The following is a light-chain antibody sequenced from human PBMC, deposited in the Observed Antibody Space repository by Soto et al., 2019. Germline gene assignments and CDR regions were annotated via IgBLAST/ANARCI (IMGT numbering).Light chain of an antibody. CDR2: DVS. V-gene: IGLV2-14*01. CDR3: SSYTSSSTLYV. J-gene: IGLJ1*01. CDR1: SSDVGGYTY. Sequence: QSALTQPASVSGSPGQSITISCTGTSSDVGGYTYVSWYQQHPGKAPKLMIYDVSNRPSGVSNRFSGSKSGNTASLTISGLQAEDEADYYCSSYTSSSTLYVFGAGIKVTVL.